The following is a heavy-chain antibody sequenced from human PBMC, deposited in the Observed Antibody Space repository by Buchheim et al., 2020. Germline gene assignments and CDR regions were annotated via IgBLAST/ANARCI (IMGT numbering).Heavy chain of an antibody. V-gene: IGHV3-23*01. D-gene: IGHD3-22*01. Sequence: EVQLLESGGGLVQPGGSLRLSCAASGFTFSSYAMSWVRQAPGKGLEWVSGTSGSGGSTDHADSVKGRFTISRDHSTNTLYLQMNSLRAEDTAVYYCAKSIYYYDSSAYPYYFDYWGQGTL. CDR2: TSGSGGST. CDR1: GFTFSSYA. CDR3: AKSIYYYDSSAYPYYFDY. J-gene: IGHJ4*02.